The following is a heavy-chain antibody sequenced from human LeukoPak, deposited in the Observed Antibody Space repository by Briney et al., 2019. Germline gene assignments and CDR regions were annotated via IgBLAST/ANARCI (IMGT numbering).Heavy chain of an antibody. V-gene: IGHV4-4*09. J-gene: IGHJ4*02. CDR2: IHTDGTT. Sequence: SETLSLTCTVSGGSLSSQYWGWVRQPPGKGLEYIGYIHTDGTTNYNPSLKSRVAVSVDTSRTQFSLNLHFAAAADTDVYFCARLSYRGGEALYFDNWGQGTLVTVSS. CDR1: GGSLSSQY. CDR3: ARLSYRGGEALYFDN. D-gene: IGHD3-16*01.